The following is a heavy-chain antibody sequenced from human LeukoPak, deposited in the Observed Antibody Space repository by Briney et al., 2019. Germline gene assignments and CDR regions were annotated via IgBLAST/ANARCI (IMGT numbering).Heavy chain of an antibody. CDR2: ISGTGGRT. CDR1: GFTFNSYV. D-gene: IGHD2-21*01. CDR3: AKDSNVVATYYFDY. V-gene: IGHV3-23*01. J-gene: IGHJ4*02. Sequence: GGSLRLSCAASGFTFNSYVMSSVRQAPGRGLDCVSAISGTGGRTYYADSVKGRFTISRDNSRNTLYLQMNSRRAEDTAVYYCAKDSNVVATYYFDYWGQGTLVTVSS.